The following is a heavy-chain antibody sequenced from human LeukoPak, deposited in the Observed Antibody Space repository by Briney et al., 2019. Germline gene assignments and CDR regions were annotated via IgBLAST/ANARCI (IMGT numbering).Heavy chain of an antibody. V-gene: IGHV1-8*01. Sequence: ASVKVSCKASGYTFTSYDINWVRQATGQGLEWMGWMNPNSGNTGYAQKFQGRVTKTRNTSISTAYMELRSLRSDDTAVYYCARLDYDILTGLDAFDIWGQGTMVTVSS. CDR3: ARLDYDILTGLDAFDI. D-gene: IGHD3-9*01. CDR1: GYTFTSYD. CDR2: MNPNSGNT. J-gene: IGHJ3*02.